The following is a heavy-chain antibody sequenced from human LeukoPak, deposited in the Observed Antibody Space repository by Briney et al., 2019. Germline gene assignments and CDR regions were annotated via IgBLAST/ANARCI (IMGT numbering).Heavy chain of an antibody. J-gene: IGHJ4*02. CDR3: TGAYYGSGSYLDIDY. D-gene: IGHD3-10*01. CDR2: IIPIFGTA. CDR1: GYTLTSDG. V-gene: IGHV1-69*13. Sequence: SVKVSCKASGYTLTSDGMNWVRQAPGQGLEWMGGIIPIFGTANYAQKFQGRVTITADEFTSTAYMELSSLRSEDTAVYYCTGAYYGSGSYLDIDYWGQGTLVTVSS.